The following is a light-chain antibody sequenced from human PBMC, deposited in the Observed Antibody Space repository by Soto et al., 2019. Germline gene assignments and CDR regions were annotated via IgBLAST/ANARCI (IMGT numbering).Light chain of an antibody. CDR3: QQYNSYPLT. CDR2: GVS. Sequence: EIVLTQSPGTLSLSPGERATLSCRASQSISSSYLAWYQQKPGQAPRLLIYGVSSRAYGIPDRFSGSGSGTDFTLTISSLQPDDFATYYCQQYNSYPLTFGGGTKV. V-gene: IGKV3-20*01. J-gene: IGKJ4*01. CDR1: QSISSSY.